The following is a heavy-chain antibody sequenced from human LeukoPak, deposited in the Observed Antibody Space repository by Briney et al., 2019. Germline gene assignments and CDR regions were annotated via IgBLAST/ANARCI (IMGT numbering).Heavy chain of an antibody. J-gene: IGHJ4*02. CDR2: FDPEDGET. D-gene: IGHD6-6*01. V-gene: IGHV1-24*01. CDR3: ATVSARSSSSGDY. CDR1: GYTFTGYY. Sequence: GASVKVSCKASGYTFTGYYMHWVRQAPGKGLEWMGGFDPEDGETIYAQKFQGRVTMTEDTSTDTAYMELSSLRSEDTAVYYCATVSARSSSSGDYWGQGTLVTVSS.